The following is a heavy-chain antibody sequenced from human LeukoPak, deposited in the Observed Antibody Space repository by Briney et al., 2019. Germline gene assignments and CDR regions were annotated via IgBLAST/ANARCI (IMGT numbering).Heavy chain of an antibody. CDR3: ARAKGPITGDKVGY. CDR2: IYYSGST. CDR1: GGSISSSSYY. J-gene: IGHJ4*02. D-gene: IGHD7-27*01. V-gene: IGHV4-39*01. Sequence: PSETLSLTCTVSGGSISSSSYYWGWIRQPPGKGLEWIGSIYYSGSTYHNPSLKSRVTISVDTSKNQFSLKLSSVTAADTAVYYCARAKGPITGDKVGYWGQGTLVTVSS.